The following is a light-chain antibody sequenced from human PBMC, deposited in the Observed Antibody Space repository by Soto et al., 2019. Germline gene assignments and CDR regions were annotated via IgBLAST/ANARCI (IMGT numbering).Light chain of an antibody. CDR2: DVS. CDR1: SSDVGGYNY. J-gene: IGLJ1*01. Sequence: HSALTQPRSVSGSPGQSVTISCTGTSSDVGGYNYVSWYQQHPGKAPKLMIYDVSKRPSGVPDRFSGSKSGNTASLTIPGLQAEDEADYYCCSYAGSYTYVFGTGTKLTVL. V-gene: IGLV2-11*01. CDR3: CSYAGSYTYV.